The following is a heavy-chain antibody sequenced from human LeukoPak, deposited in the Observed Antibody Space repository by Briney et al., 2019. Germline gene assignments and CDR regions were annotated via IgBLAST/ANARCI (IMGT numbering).Heavy chain of an antibody. J-gene: IGHJ4*02. CDR3: ARVVVTKYYFDY. V-gene: IGHV4-39*07. CDR2: INHSGST. D-gene: IGHD3-22*01. Sequence: SETLSLTCTVSGDSIRRDNYYWGWIRQPPGKGLEWIGEINHSGSTNYNPSLKSRVTISVDTSKNQFSLKLSSVTAADTAVYYCARVVVTKYYFDYWGQGTLVTVSS. CDR1: GDSIRRDNYY.